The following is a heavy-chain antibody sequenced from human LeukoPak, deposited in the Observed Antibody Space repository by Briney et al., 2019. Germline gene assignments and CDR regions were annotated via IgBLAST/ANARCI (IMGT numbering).Heavy chain of an antibody. D-gene: IGHD5-12*01. V-gene: IGHV1-69*04. CDR2: IIPILGIA. J-gene: IGHJ3*02. CDR1: GGTFSSYA. Sequence: ASVKVSCKASGGTFSSYAISWVRQAPGQGLEWMGRIIPILGIANYAQKFQGRVTITADKSTSTAYMELRSLRSDDTAVYYCARGRRRLQPFDIWGQGTMVTVSS. CDR3: ARGRRRLQPFDI.